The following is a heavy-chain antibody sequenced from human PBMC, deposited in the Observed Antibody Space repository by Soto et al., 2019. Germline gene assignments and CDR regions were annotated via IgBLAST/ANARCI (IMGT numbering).Heavy chain of an antibody. CDR1: GFTFSSYA. CDR2: ISGSGGST. Sequence: GGFLRLSCAASGFTFSSYAMSWVRQAPGKGLEWVSAISGSGGSTYYADSVKGRFTISRDNSKNTLYLQMNSLRAEDTAVYYCAKDIAIFGWFDPWGQGTLVTVSS. D-gene: IGHD3-3*01. CDR3: AKDIAIFGWFDP. V-gene: IGHV3-23*01. J-gene: IGHJ5*02.